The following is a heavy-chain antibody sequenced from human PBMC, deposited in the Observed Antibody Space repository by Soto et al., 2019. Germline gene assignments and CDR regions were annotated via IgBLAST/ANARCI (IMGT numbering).Heavy chain of an antibody. CDR2: INAGNGNT. J-gene: IGHJ6*02. CDR1: GYTFTSYA. D-gene: IGHD2-2*01. Sequence: ASVKVSCKASGYTFTSYAMHWVRQAPGQRLEWMGWINAGNGNTKYSQKFQGRVTITRDTSASTAYMELSSLRSEDTAVYYCARVGLLNCSSTSCYVGIHHGMDVWGQGTTVTGSS. CDR3: ARVGLLNCSSTSCYVGIHHGMDV. V-gene: IGHV1-3*01.